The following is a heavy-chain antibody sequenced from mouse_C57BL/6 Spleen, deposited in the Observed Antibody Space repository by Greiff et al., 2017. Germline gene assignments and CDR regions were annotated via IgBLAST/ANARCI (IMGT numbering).Heavy chain of an antibody. Sequence: EVQGVESGGGLVKPGGSLKLSCAASGFTFSDYGMHWVRQAPEKGLEWVAYISSGSSTIYYADTVKGRFTISRDNAKNTLFLQMTSLRSEDTAMYYCAKSYYYGSSHYAMDYWGQGTSVTVSS. V-gene: IGHV5-17*01. CDR3: AKSYYYGSSHYAMDY. CDR1: GFTFSDYG. J-gene: IGHJ4*01. CDR2: ISSGSSTI. D-gene: IGHD1-1*01.